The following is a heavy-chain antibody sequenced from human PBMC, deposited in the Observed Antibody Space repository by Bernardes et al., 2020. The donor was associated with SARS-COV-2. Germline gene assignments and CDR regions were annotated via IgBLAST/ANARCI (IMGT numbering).Heavy chain of an antibody. Sequence: GGSLRLSCAASGITFSGYAMSWVRQAPGKGLEWVSAISGSGTTTYYADSVKGRFTVSRDSTLYLQMNSLRAGDTAVYYYTKGGGGPSSAFDYWGQGTLVTVSS. CDR1: GITFSGYA. CDR3: TKGGGGPSSAFDY. V-gene: IGHV3-23*01. D-gene: IGHD3-16*01. J-gene: IGHJ4*02. CDR2: ISGSGTTT.